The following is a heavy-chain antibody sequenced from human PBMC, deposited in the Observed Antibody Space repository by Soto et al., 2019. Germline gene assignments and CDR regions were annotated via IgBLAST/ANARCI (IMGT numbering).Heavy chain of an antibody. CDR3: ARGRYSGYDVFDY. J-gene: IGHJ4*02. D-gene: IGHD5-12*01. V-gene: IGHV4-30-2*01. Sequence: PSETLSLTCAVSGGSISSGGYSWSWIRQPPGKGLEWIGYIYHSGSTYYNPSLKSRVTIPVDRSKNQFSLKLSSVTAADTAVYYCARGRYSGYDVFDYWGQGTLVTVSS. CDR1: GGSISSGGYS. CDR2: IYHSGST.